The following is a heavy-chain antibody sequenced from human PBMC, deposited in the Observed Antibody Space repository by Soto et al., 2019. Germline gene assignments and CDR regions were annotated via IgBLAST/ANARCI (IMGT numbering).Heavy chain of an antibody. CDR3: ARTESGTFDP. CDR2: IYYSGST. V-gene: IGHV4-39*07. CDR1: GGSISSSSYY. D-gene: IGHD1-7*01. J-gene: IGHJ5*02. Sequence: SETLSLTCTVSGGSISSSSYYWGWIRQPPGKGLEWIGNIYYSGSTYYNPSLKSRVTISVDTSKNQFSLKLSSVTAADTAVYYCARTESGTFDPWGQGTLVTVSS.